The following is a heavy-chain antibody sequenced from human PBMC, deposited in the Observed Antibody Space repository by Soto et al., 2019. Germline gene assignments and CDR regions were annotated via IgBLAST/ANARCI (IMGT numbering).Heavy chain of an antibody. CDR1: GFTFSSYA. J-gene: IGHJ2*01. CDR2: ISYDGSNK. D-gene: IGHD6-13*01. V-gene: IGHV3-30-3*01. Sequence: QVQLVESGGGVVQPGRSLRLSCAASGFTFSSYAMHWVRQAPGKGLEWVAVISYDGSNKYYADSVKGRFTISRDNSKNTLYLQMNSLRAEDTAVYYCARSSAAGWYFDLRGRGTLVTVSS. CDR3: ARSSAAGWYFDL.